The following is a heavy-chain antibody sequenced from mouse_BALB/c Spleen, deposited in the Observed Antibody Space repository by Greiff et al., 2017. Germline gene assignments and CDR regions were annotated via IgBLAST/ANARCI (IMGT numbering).Heavy chain of an antibody. CDR2: IRNKANGYTT. CDR3: ARDIYYGYDGFAY. Sequence: EVQGVESGGGLVQPGGSLRLSCATSGFTFTDYYMSWVRQPPGKALEWLGFIRNKANGYTTEYSASVKGRFTISRDNSQSILYLQMNTLRAEDSATYYCARDIYYGYDGFAYWGQGTLVTVSA. V-gene: IGHV7-3*02. J-gene: IGHJ3*01. D-gene: IGHD2-2*01. CDR1: GFTFTDYY.